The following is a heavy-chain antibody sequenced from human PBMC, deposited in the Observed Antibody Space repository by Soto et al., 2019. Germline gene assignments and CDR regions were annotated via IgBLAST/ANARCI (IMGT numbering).Heavy chain of an antibody. CDR3: ARLKTDTLKLIDL. V-gene: IGHV4-59*08. Sequence: QVQLQGSGPGLVKPSETLSLTCPVSGGSIGDFLWNWIRQPPGKGLEWIGNVFYSGNTNYNPSLKSRVTISVDTSKKQFSLKVTSVTAADTAIYYCARLKTDTLKLIDLWDQGTLVTVSS. CDR2: VFYSGNT. CDR1: GGSIGDFL. J-gene: IGHJ5*02.